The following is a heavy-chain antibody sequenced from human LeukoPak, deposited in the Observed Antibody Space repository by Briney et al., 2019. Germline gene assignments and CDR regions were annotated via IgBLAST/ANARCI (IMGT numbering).Heavy chain of an antibody. Sequence: PGGSLRLSCAASGFTFSDYYMSWTRQAPGKGLEWVSYISSSSSYTNYADSVKGRFTISRDNAKNSLYLQMNSLRAEDTAVYYCARAEVDTAMVTWFDYWGQGTLVTVSS. CDR3: ARAEVDTAMVTWFDY. J-gene: IGHJ4*02. CDR1: GFTFSDYY. D-gene: IGHD5-18*01. CDR2: ISSSSSYT. V-gene: IGHV3-11*06.